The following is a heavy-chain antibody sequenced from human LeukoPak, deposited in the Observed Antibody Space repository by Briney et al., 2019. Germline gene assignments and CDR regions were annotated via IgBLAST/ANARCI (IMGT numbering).Heavy chain of an antibody. Sequence: GGSLRLSCAAFGFTFSRHGMHWVRQAPGKGLGWVAFIRHDGSNRYYRDSVKGRLTISRDNSKNTLYLQMNSLTPEDTAMYYCAKDPGYCTSSSCYTFDYWGQGTLVTVSS. CDR1: GFTFSRHG. D-gene: IGHD2-2*01. J-gene: IGHJ4*02. V-gene: IGHV3-30*02. CDR3: AKDPGYCTSSSCYTFDY. CDR2: IRHDGSNR.